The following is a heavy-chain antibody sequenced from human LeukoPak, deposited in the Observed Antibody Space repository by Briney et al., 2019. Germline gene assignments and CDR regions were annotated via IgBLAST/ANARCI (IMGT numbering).Heavy chain of an antibody. D-gene: IGHD4-23*01. V-gene: IGHV3-7*01. CDR2: IKQDGSEK. J-gene: IGHJ5*02. CDR3: ARGRDNGGFYNWFGP. CDR1: GFTFSSYW. Sequence: PGGSLRLSCAASGFTFSSYWMTWVRQAPGKGLEWVANIKQDGSEKYYVDSVKGRFTISRDNAKNSLYLQMNSLRADDTAVYYCARGRDNGGFYNWFGPWDQGTLVTVSS.